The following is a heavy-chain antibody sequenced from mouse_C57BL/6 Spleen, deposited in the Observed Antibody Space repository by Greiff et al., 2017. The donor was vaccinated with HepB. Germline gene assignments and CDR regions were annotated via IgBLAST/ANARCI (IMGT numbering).Heavy chain of an antibody. CDR2: ISSGSSTI. J-gene: IGHJ1*03. CDR1: GFTFSDYG. Sequence: EVKVVESGGGLVKPGGSLKLSCAASGFTFSDYGMHWVRQAPEKGLEWVAYISSGSSTIYYADTVKGRFTISRDNAKNTLFLQMTSLRSEDTAMYYCARTGPYRYFDVWGTGTTVTVSS. CDR3: ARTGPYRYFDV. V-gene: IGHV5-17*01.